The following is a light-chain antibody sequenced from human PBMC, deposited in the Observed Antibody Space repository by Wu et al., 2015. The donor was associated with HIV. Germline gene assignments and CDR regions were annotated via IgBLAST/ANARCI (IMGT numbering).Light chain of an antibody. CDR1: QSVSSY. CDR3: QQRSNWPPIFT. CDR2: DAS. Sequence: EIVLTQSPATLSLPPGERATLSCRASQSVSSYLAWYQQKPGQAPRLLIYDASNRATGIPARFSGSGSGTDFTLTISSLEPEDLAVYYCQQRSNWPPIFTFGPGTKVDIK. J-gene: IGKJ3*01. V-gene: IGKV3-11*01.